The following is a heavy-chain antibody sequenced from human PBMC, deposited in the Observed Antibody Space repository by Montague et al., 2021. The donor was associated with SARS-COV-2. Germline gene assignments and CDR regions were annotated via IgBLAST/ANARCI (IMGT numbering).Heavy chain of an antibody. CDR3: ARRLYSFGSGTYRD. V-gene: IGHV4-34*01. D-gene: IGHD3-10*01. J-gene: IGHJ4*02. Sequence: SETLSLTCTVPGGSFIGYYWGWIRQPPGKGLEWIGEINHNGNTQYNPSFKSRLTMSLDTSRTHISLQVTSVTAADTAVYFCARRLYSFGSGTYRDWGQGTLVTVSS. CDR2: INHNGNT. CDR1: GGSFIGYY.